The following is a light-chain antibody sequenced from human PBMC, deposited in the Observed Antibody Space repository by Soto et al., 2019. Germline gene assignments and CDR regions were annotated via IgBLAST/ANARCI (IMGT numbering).Light chain of an antibody. CDR3: QQYENLAT. J-gene: IGKJ1*01. V-gene: IGKV3-20*01. CDR2: ETT. Sequence: EIVLTQSPGSLSLSPGERATLSCRASQSVSSNYLAWYQQKPGQAPRLLIYETTIRATGIPDRFGGSGSGTDFTLTISRLEPEDFAVYYCQQYENLATSGQGTRVEIK. CDR1: QSVSSNY.